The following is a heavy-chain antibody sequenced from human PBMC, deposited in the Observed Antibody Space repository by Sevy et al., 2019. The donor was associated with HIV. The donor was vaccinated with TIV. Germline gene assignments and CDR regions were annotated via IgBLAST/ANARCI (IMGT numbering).Heavy chain of an antibody. CDR1: GLAVSDNY. Sequence: GGSLRLSCAASGLAVSDNYMNWVRQAPGKGLEWVSVIYRGDNLYYADFVRGRFTISRDNSKNMLSLQINSLRPEDTAVYYCARDGGYSVKWYPLYWGHGTLVTVSS. D-gene: IGHD1-26*01. CDR3: ARDGGYSVKWYPLY. V-gene: IGHV3-53*05. CDR2: IYRGDNL. J-gene: IGHJ4*01.